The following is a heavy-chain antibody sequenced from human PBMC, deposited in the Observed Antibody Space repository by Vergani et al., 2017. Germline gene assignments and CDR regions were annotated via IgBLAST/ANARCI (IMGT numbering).Heavy chain of an antibody. CDR3: ATQTCYSGYPPIPFYAS. V-gene: IGHV5-51*03. CDR1: GYIFSAYW. CDR2: VNPSDATT. D-gene: IGHD3-22*01. J-gene: IGHJ4*02. Sequence: EVQLVQSGAEVKKPGESLKISCKASGYIFSAYWIGWVRQMPGKGLEWMGIVNPSDATTRYSPSFEGQVTISVDKSISTAYLQSSGLKASDTAIYYSATQTCYSGYPPIPFYASWGQGTLVTVSS.